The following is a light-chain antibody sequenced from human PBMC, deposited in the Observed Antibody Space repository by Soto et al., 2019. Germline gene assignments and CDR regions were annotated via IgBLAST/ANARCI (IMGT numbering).Light chain of an antibody. CDR3: QQYGDGPLT. J-gene: IGKJ4*01. CDR1: QSVRNN. Sequence: EIVVTQSPATLSVSPGERATLSCRASQSVRNNFAWYQQKPGQAPRLLIFATSTSATGVPARFSGSGSGTEFTITISRLKSEDFAVYYCQQYGDGPLTFGGGAKVEIE. V-gene: IGKV3-15*01. CDR2: ATS.